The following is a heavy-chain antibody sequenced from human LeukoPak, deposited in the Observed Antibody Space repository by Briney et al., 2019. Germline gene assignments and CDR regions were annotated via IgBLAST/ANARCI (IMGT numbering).Heavy chain of an antibody. J-gene: IGHJ4*02. D-gene: IGHD3-22*01. CDR1: GFTFSSHA. CDR3: AKAAGYYYDNSGKIIDY. CDR2: ISGGGGGT. V-gene: IGHV3-23*01. Sequence: GGSLRLSCAASGFTFSSHAMSWVRQAPGKGLEWVSAISGGGGGTYNADSVKGRFTISRDNSKNTLYLQMNTLRAEDTAVYYCAKAAGYYYDNSGKIIDYWGQGTLVTVYS.